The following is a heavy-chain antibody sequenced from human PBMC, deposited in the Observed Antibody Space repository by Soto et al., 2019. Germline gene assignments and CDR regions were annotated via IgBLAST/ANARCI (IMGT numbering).Heavy chain of an antibody. CDR3: AKRGYYDFWSGYYRPHYFDY. CDR1: GFTFSSYA. CDR2: ISGSGGST. J-gene: IGHJ4*02. Sequence: GGSVRLSCAASGFTFSSYAMSWVRQAPGKGLEWVSAISGSGGSTYYADSVKGRFTISRDNSKNTLYLQMNSLRAEDTAVYYCAKRGYYDFWSGYYRPHYFDYWGQGTLVTVSS. D-gene: IGHD3-3*01. V-gene: IGHV3-23*01.